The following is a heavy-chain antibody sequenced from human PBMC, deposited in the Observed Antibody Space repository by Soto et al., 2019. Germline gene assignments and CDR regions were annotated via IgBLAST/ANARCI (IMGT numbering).Heavy chain of an antibody. V-gene: IGHV1-18*01. CDR2: ISAYNGNT. CDR3: ARKESSSGQYYYYYYGMDV. Sequence: QVQLVQSGAEVKKPGASVKVSCKASGYTFTSYGISWVRQAPGQGLEWMGWISAYNGNTNYAQKLQGRVTMTTDTSTRTAYMELRSLRSDDTAVYYCARKESSSGQYYYYYYGMDVWGQGTTVTVSS. J-gene: IGHJ6*02. CDR1: GYTFTSYG. D-gene: IGHD6-13*01.